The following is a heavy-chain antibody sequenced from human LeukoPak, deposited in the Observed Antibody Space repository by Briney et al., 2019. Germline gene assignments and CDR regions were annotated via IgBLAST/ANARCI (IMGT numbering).Heavy chain of an antibody. J-gene: IGHJ6*03. V-gene: IGHV4-34*01. CDR3: ARGGYCGSTSCQYYYNFYYMDV. CDR1: GGSFSGYY. CDR2: INHSGGT. Sequence: SETLSLTCAVYGGSFSGYYWSWIRQPPGKGLEWIGEINHSGGTNYNPSLGSRVTISVDTSKNQFSLNLNSVTAADTAVYYCARGGYCGSTSCQYYYNFYYMDVWGKGTTVTVSS. D-gene: IGHD2-2*01.